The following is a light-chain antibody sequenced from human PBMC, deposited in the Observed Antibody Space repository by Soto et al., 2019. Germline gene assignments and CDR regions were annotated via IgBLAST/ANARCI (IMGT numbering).Light chain of an antibody. J-gene: IGLJ3*02. V-gene: IGLV1-40*01. CDR2: GNT. CDR1: SSNIGAGYD. Sequence: QSVLTQPPSVSGAPGQRVTISCTASSSNIGAGYDVHWYQQLPGTAPKLLIYGNTNRPSGVPDRFSGSKSGTSASLAITGLQAEDEADYYCRSYDSSLSAWVFGGGTKLTVL. CDR3: RSYDSSLSAWV.